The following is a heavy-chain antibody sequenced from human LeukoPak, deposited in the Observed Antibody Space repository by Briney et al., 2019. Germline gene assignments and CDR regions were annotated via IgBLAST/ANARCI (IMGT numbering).Heavy chain of an antibody. CDR1: GFTFSSYS. Sequence: GGSLRLSCAASGFTFSSYSMNWVRQAPGKGLEWVSSISSSSSYIYYADSVKGRFTISRDNAKNSLYLQMNSLRAEDTAVHYCAREVQWLGNYFDYWGQGTLVTVSS. J-gene: IGHJ4*02. CDR2: ISSSSSYI. V-gene: IGHV3-21*01. D-gene: IGHD6-19*01. CDR3: AREVQWLGNYFDY.